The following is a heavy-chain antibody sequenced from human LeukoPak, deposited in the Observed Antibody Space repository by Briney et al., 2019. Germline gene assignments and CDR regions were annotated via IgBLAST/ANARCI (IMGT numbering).Heavy chain of an antibody. CDR2: INPSGGST. Sequence: GASVTVSCTASGYTFTSYYMHWVRQAPGQGLEWMGIINPSGGSTIYAQKFQGRVTMTRDMSTSTVYMELSSLRSEDTAVYYCARERNYDLGYWGQGTLVTVSS. D-gene: IGHD3-3*01. CDR3: ARERNYDLGY. CDR1: GYTFTSYY. J-gene: IGHJ4*02. V-gene: IGHV1-46*01.